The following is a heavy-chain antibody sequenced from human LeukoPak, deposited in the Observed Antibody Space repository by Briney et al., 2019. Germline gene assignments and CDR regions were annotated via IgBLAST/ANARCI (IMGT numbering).Heavy chain of an antibody. J-gene: IGHJ4*02. D-gene: IGHD2-21*02. CDR1: GYTFASYG. Sequence: ASVKVSCKASGYTFASYGISWVRQAPGQGLEWMGWISAYNGNTNYAQKLQGRVTMTTDTSTSTAYMELRSLRSDDTAAYYCASVYCGGDCYPDYWGQGTLVTVSS. CDR2: ISAYNGNT. V-gene: IGHV1-18*01. CDR3: ASVYCGGDCYPDY.